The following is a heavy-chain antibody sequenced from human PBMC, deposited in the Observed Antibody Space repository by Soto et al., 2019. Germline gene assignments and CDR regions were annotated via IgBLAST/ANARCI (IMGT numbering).Heavy chain of an antibody. V-gene: IGHV3-53*01. J-gene: IGHJ4*02. CDR3: ATPPGGGGY. Sequence: EVQLVESGGGLSQRGGSLRLSCAVSGFTVSNNYMSWVRQAPGKGLEGVSVIYSGGYTAYGDSVKGRFTISRENSKKTHSSQRKSQSAEVPALLYCATPPGGGGYSGQGTLVIVSS. CDR2: IYSGGYT. CDR1: GFTVSNNY. D-gene: IGHD3-10*01.